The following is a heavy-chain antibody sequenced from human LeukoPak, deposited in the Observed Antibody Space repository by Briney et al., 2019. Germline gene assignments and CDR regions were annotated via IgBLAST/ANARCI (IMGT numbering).Heavy chain of an antibody. CDR2: MNPNSGNT. CDR1: GYTFTSYD. J-gene: IGHJ4*02. D-gene: IGHD2-21*01. Sequence: ASVKVSCKASGYTFTSYDINWVRQATGQGLEWMGWMNPNSGNTGYAQKFQGRLTMTRNTSISTAYMELSSLRPEDTALYYCARAAWVSTSSNYYFDSWGQGTLVTVSS. CDR3: ARAAWVSTSSNYYFDS. V-gene: IGHV1-8*01.